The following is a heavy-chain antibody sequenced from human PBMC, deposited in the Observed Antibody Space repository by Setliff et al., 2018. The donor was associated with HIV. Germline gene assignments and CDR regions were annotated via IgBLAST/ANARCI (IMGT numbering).Heavy chain of an antibody. V-gene: IGHV3-21*01. CDR3: ARDDKFAFDY. CDR2: ISSTSSYI. Sequence: GGSLRLSWIASGFTFSSHAMTWVRQAPTKGLEWVSSISSTSSYIYYADSVKGRFTISRDNAKNSLFLQMNSLRAEDTAVYYCARDDKFAFDYWGLGTLVTVSS. CDR1: GFTFSSHA. J-gene: IGHJ4*02. D-gene: IGHD3-10*01.